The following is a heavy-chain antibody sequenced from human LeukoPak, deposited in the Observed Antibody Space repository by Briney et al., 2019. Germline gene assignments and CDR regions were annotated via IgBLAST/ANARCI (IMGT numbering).Heavy chain of an antibody. D-gene: IGHD6-13*01. CDR1: GFTSSSYA. V-gene: IGHV3-23*01. CDR3: AKARGIAAAGTGYMDV. J-gene: IGHJ6*03. CDR2: ISGSGGST. Sequence: PGGSLRLSCAASGFTSSSYAMSWVRQAPGKGLEWVSAISGSGGSTYYADSVKGRFTISRDNSKNTLYLQMNSLRAEDTAVYYCAKARGIAAAGTGYMDVWGKGTTVTVSS.